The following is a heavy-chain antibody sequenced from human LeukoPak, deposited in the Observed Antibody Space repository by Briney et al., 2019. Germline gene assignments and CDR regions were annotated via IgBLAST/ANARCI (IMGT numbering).Heavy chain of an antibody. D-gene: IGHD3-3*01. J-gene: IGHJ5*02. CDR3: ARDPRSGWFDP. Sequence: PETLSLTCTVSGGSISSYYWSWICQPPGKGLEWIGHIYYSGSTNYNPSLKSRVTISVDTSKNQFSLKLSSVTAADAAVYYCARDPRSGWFDPWGQGTLVTVSS. CDR1: GGSISSYY. CDR2: IYYSGST. V-gene: IGHV4-59*01.